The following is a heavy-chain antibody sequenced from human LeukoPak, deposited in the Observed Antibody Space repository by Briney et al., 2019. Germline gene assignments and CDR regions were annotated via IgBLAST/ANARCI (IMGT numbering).Heavy chain of an antibody. V-gene: IGHV3-23*01. CDR1: GFTFSSYA. CDR3: AKGSLLWFGELLFQIDY. CDR2: ISGSGGST. D-gene: IGHD3-10*01. Sequence: GGSLRLSCAASGFTFSSYAMSWVRQAPGKGLEWVSAISGSGGSTYYADSVKGRFTISRDNSKNTLYLQMNSLRAEDTAVYYCAKGSLLWFGELLFQIDYWGQGTLVTVSS. J-gene: IGHJ4*02.